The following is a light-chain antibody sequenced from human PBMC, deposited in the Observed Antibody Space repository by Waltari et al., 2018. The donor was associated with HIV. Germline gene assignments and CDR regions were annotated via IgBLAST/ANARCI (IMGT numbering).Light chain of an antibody. CDR3: QTWDGSAGV. V-gene: IGLV3-1*01. Sequence: SYELPQPPSVSVSPGHTVRLTCSGDTLGEKLVCWYRQKPGQSPLLLIYEDRKRPSGIPERFSASNSGNTATLAITGTQTMDEADYYCQTWDGSAGVFGGGTKLTV. CDR2: EDR. CDR1: TLGEKL. J-gene: IGLJ2*01.